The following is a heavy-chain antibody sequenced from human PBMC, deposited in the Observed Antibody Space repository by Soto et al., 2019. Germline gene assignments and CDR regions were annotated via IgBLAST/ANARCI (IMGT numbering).Heavy chain of an antibody. V-gene: IGHV3-30*02. CDR1: GFTFSSYG. J-gene: IGHJ4*02. D-gene: IGHD2-2*01. CDR2: IWYDGSNK. Sequence: VGSLRLSCAASGFTFSSYGMHWVRQSPGKGLEWVAIIWYDGSNKYYADSVKGRFTISRDNSKKTLYLQMNSLRAEDTAVYYCAKDTHYQLQLDYWGQGTLGTGAS. CDR3: AKDTHYQLQLDY.